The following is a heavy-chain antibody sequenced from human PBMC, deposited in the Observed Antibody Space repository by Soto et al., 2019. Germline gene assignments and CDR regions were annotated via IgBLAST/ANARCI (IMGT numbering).Heavy chain of an antibody. CDR1: GFSVSSSY. V-gene: IGHV3-53*01. CDR3: ARGLGFCSGGSCYDD. CDR2: IYSGGLT. J-gene: IGHJ4*02. D-gene: IGHD2-15*01. Sequence: RRLSCAASGFSVSSSYMTWVRQAPGKGLEWVSVIYSGGLTFYADSVKGRFAISRDNSKNTLYLQMNSLRPDDTAVYFCARGLGFCSGGSCYDDWGQGTLVTVSS.